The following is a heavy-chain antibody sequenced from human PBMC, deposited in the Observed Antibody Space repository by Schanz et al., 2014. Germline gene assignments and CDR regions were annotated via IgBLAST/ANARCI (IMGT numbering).Heavy chain of an antibody. Sequence: EVQLLESGGGLVQPGGSLRLSCAASGFTFSSYAMRWIRQAPGKGLEWVSALSGSGGSTYYADSVKGRFTISRDNSENTLYLQMNSLSADDTAVFYCAKGMGYCSGGTCYDYYYYGLDVWGQGTTVTVSS. D-gene: IGHD2-15*01. CDR2: LSGSGGST. V-gene: IGHV3-23*01. J-gene: IGHJ6*02. CDR1: GFTFSSYA. CDR3: AKGMGYCSGGTCYDYYYYGLDV.